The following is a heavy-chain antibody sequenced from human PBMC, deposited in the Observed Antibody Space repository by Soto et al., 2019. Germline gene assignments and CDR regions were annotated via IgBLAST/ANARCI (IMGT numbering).Heavy chain of an antibody. V-gene: IGHV1-46*01. J-gene: IGHJ6*02. Sequence: QVQLVQSGAEVKKPAVSAKVSCKAFGYIFASYYIHWVRQAPGQGLEWMGIINPSDGSTIYAQKFQGRVTMTRDTSTSTVYMELSSLRSEDTAVYYCAREYVVTFPSYYYYGMDVWGQGTTVTVSS. CDR1: GYIFASYY. CDR2: INPSDGST. D-gene: IGHD3-22*01. CDR3: AREYVVTFPSYYYYGMDV.